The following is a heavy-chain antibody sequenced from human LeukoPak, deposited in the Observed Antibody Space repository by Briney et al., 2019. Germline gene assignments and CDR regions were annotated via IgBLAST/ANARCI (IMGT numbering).Heavy chain of an antibody. V-gene: IGHV1-46*01. CDR3: ARQDRPSRDGYKEYYFDY. D-gene: IGHD5-24*01. CDR2: INPSGGST. J-gene: IGHJ4*02. Sequence: ASVKVSCKASGYTFTSYYMHWVRQAPGQGLEWMGIINPSGGSTSYAQKFQGRVTMTTDTSTSTAYMELRSLRSDDTAVYYCARQDRPSRDGYKEYYFDYWGQGTLVTVSS. CDR1: GYTFTSYY.